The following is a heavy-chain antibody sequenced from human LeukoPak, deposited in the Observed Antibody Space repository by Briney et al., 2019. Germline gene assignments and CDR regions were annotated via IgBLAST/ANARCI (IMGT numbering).Heavy chain of an antibody. Sequence: SGTLSLTCGVSGGSISSTNWWSWVRQPPGQGLEWIGEISLSGLTNYNPSLKSRVTMSLDKSKNHLSLNLTSVTAADTAVYYCARHTRGAARPGSMDVWGQGTTVTVSS. CDR3: ARHTRGAARPGSMDV. CDR1: GGSISSTNW. J-gene: IGHJ6*02. CDR2: ISLSGLT. V-gene: IGHV4-4*02. D-gene: IGHD6-6*01.